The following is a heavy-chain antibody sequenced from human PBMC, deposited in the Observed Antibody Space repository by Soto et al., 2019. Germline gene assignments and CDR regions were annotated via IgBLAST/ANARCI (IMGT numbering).Heavy chain of an antibody. J-gene: IGHJ6*02. CDR2: IYWDDDK. D-gene: IGHD3-10*01. CDR3: AHSYGPTYYYYYGMDV. Sequence: SGPTLVNPTQTLTLTCTFSGFSLSTSGVGVGWIRQPPGKALEWLALIYWDDDKRYSPSLKSRLTITKDTSKNQVVLTMTNMDPVDTATYYSAHSYGPTYYYYYGMDVWGQGTTVTVSS. V-gene: IGHV2-5*02. CDR1: GFSLSTSGVG.